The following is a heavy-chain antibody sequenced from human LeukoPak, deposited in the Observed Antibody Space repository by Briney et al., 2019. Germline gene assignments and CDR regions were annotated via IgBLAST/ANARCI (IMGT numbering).Heavy chain of an antibody. CDR2: ISGSGGST. CDR1: GFTFSSYD. CDR3: AKYRNPDDFGDYVSFSPHAFDL. V-gene: IGHV3-23*01. Sequence: GGSLRLSCAASGFTFSSYDMSWVRQAPGKGLEWVSAISGSGGSTYYADSVKGRFTISRDNSKNTLYLQMNSLRVEDTAVYYCAKYRNPDDFGDYVSFSPHAFDLWGQGTMVTVSS. D-gene: IGHD4-17*01. J-gene: IGHJ3*01.